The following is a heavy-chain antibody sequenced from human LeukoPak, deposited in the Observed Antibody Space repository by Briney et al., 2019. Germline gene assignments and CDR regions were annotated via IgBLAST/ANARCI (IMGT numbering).Heavy chain of an antibody. CDR3: ARGKELGYCTNGACPNWFDP. D-gene: IGHD2-8*01. CDR1: GYTFTSYD. Sequence: ASVKVSCKASGYTFTSYDINWVRQATGQGLEWMGWMNPNSGSTGYAQKFQGRVTFTRNTSISTAYMELSSLRSEDTAVYYCARGKELGYCTNGACPNWFDPWGQGTPVTVSS. J-gene: IGHJ5*02. V-gene: IGHV1-8*03. CDR2: MNPNSGST.